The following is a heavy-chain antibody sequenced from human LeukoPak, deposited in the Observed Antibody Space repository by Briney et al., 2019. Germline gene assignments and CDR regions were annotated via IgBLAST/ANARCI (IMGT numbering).Heavy chain of an antibody. D-gene: IGHD3-3*01. J-gene: IGHJ4*02. CDR1: GYTFTSYY. V-gene: IGHV1-2*02. Sequence: ASVKVSCKASGYTFTSYYMHWVRQAPGQGLEWMGWINPNSGGTNYAQKFQGRVTMTRDTSINTAYMELSRLRSDDTAVYYCARDGPPGVDTMYYFDYWGQGTLVTVSS. CDR3: ARDGPPGVDTMYYFDY. CDR2: INPNSGGT.